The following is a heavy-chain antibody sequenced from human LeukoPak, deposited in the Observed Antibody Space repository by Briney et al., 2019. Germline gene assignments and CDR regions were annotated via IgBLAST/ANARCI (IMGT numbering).Heavy chain of an antibody. J-gene: IGHJ4*02. V-gene: IGHV3-73*01. Sequence: GGSLRRSCAASGFNFSGSAMHWVRQASGKGLEWVGRVRSKAHNYATAYAASVKGRFTISRDDSKNTAYLQMNSLKTEDTAVYYCVPIPADYWGQGTLVTVSS. CDR2: VRSKAHNYAT. CDR3: VPIPADY. CDR1: GFNFSGSA. D-gene: IGHD1-14*01.